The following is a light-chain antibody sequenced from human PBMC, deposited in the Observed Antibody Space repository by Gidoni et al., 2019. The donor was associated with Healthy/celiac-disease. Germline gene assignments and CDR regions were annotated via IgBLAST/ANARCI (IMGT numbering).Light chain of an antibody. Sequence: QSALTQPASVSGSPGQSITISCPGTSSDVGGYNYFSWYQQHPGKAPKLMIDEVSNRPSGVSNRFSGSKSGNTASLTISGLQAEDEADYYCSSYTSSSTPYYVFGTGTKVTVL. V-gene: IGLV2-14*01. CDR2: EVS. CDR3: SSYTSSSTPYYV. J-gene: IGLJ1*01. CDR1: SSDVGGYNY.